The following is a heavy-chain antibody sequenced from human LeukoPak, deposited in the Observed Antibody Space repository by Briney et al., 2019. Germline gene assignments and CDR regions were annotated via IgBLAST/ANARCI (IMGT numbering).Heavy chain of an antibody. D-gene: IGHD3-22*01. CDR1: GGSISSGDYY. CDR2: IYYSGST. CDR3: ASLHYYDSSGYYN. J-gene: IGHJ4*02. V-gene: IGHV4-30-4*01. Sequence: SQTLSLTCTVSGGSISSGDYYWSWIRQPPGKGLEWIGYIYYSGSTYYNPSLKSRVTISVDTSKNQFSLKLSSVTAADTAVYYCASLHYYDSSGYYNWGQGTLVTVSS.